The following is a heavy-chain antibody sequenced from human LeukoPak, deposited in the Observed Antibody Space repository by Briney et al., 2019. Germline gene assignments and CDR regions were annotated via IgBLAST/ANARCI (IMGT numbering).Heavy chain of an antibody. CDR3: ARGRLGAYYFDY. V-gene: IGHV3-21*01. D-gene: IGHD3-16*01. CDR1: GFTFSSYS. CDR2: ISSSSSYI. Sequence: GGSLRLSCAASGFTFSSYSMNWVRQAPGKGLEWVSSISSSSSYIYYADSVKGRFTISRDNAKNSLYLQMNSLRAEDTAVYYCARGRLGAYYFDYWGLGTLVTVSS. J-gene: IGHJ4*02.